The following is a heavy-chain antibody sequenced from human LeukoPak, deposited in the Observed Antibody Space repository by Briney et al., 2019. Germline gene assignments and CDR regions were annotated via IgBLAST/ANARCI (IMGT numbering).Heavy chain of an antibody. J-gene: IGHJ4*02. CDR1: GFTFSSYS. CDR2: ISSSSSYI. CDR3: ARDWAGIFCSSTSCLTRSKSPFDY. Sequence: GGSLRLSCAASGFTFSSYSMNWVRQAPGKGLEWVSSISSSSSYIYYADSVKGRFTISRDNAKNSLYLQMNSLRAEDTAVYYCARDWAGIFCSSTSCLTRSKSPFDYWGQGTLVTVSS. V-gene: IGHV3-21*01. D-gene: IGHD2-2*01.